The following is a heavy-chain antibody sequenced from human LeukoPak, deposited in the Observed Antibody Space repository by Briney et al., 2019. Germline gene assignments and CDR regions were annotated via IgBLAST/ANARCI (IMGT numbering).Heavy chain of an antibody. Sequence: ASVKLSCKPSGGTFTSYAISWVPQSPRQGLEGRRGISPFFGIANYAQKFQGRVTITADKSTSTDYMELSSLRSEDTAVYYCARGPITMIDVGADWFDLWGQGTLVTVSS. CDR3: ARGPITMIDVGADWFDL. CDR2: ISPFFGIA. CDR1: GGTFTSYA. V-gene: IGHV1-69*10. J-gene: IGHJ5*02. D-gene: IGHD3-22*01.